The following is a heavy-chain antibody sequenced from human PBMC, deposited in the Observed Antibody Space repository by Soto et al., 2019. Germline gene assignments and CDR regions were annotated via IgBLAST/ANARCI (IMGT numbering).Heavy chain of an antibody. D-gene: IGHD5-12*01. Sequence: SETLSLTCSVSGASINSDNYWSWIRQPPGKGLEWIGHIYYSGGTFYSPSLKSRLTISLDTSKSLFSLKLTSVTAADTAVYYCARVEDGYDPYFGFWGQGTLVTVS. V-gene: IGHV4-30-4*01. CDR2: IYYSGGT. CDR1: GASINSDNY. CDR3: ARVEDGYDPYFGF. J-gene: IGHJ4*02.